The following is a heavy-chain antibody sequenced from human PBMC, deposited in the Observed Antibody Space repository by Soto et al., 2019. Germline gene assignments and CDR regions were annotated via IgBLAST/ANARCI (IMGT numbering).Heavy chain of an antibody. CDR2: ISSSGSSI. CDR1: GFTFNEYY. Sequence: GGSLRLSCAASGFTFNEYYMSWIRQAPGKGLEWVSYISSSGSSIYYADSVKGRFTISRDNAKNSLYLQMNSLRAEDTAVYYCARATIAARPDQGYYYYGMDVWGQGTTVTVSS. J-gene: IGHJ6*02. CDR3: ARATIAARPDQGYYYYGMDV. V-gene: IGHV3-11*01. D-gene: IGHD6-6*01.